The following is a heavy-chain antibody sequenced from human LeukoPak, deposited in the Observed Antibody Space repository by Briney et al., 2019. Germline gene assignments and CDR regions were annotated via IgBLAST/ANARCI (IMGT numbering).Heavy chain of an antibody. CDR1: GFTFSSYA. Sequence: GGSLRLSCAASGFTFSSYAMHWVRQAPGKGLEYVSAISSNGGSTYYANSVKGRFTISRDNSKNTLYLQMGSLRAEDMAVYYCARTDYHYSSSSPAGYWGQGTLVTVSS. CDR3: ARTDYHYSSSSPAGY. D-gene: IGHD6-6*01. J-gene: IGHJ4*02. V-gene: IGHV3-64*01. CDR2: ISSNGGST.